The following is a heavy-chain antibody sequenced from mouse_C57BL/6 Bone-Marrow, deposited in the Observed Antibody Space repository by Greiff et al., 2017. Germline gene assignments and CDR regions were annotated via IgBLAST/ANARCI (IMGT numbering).Heavy chain of an antibody. J-gene: IGHJ3*01. V-gene: IGHV1-81*01. CDR2: IYPRSGNT. CDR1: GYTFTSYG. CDR3: ARVRDYYGSSYPFAY. D-gene: IGHD1-1*01. Sequence: QVQLQQSGAELARPGASVKLSCKASGYTFTSYGISWVKPSTGQGLEWIGAIYPRSGNTYYNEKFKGKATLTADKSSSTAYMELRSLTSEDSAVYFCARVRDYYGSSYPFAYWGQGTLVTVSA.